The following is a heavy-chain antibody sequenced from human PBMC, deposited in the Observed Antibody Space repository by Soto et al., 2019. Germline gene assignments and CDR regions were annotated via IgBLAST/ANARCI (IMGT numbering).Heavy chain of an antibody. CDR2: IYYSGST. D-gene: IGHD6-19*01. J-gene: IGHJ3*02. Sequence: SETLSLTCTVSGGSISSSSYYWGWIRQPPGKGLEWIGSIYYSGSTYYNPSLKSRVTISVDTSKNQFSLKLSSVTAADTAVYYCARQAQWPGAFDIWGQGTMVTVSS. V-gene: IGHV4-39*01. CDR3: ARQAQWPGAFDI. CDR1: GGSISSSSYY.